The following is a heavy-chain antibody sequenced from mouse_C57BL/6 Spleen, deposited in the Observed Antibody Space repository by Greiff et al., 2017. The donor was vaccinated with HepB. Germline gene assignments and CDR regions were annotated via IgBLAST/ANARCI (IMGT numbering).Heavy chain of an antibody. CDR2: ISSGGSYT. J-gene: IGHJ4*01. CDR3: ARAPPSFAYVGYAMDY. V-gene: IGHV5-6*01. CDR1: GFTFSSYG. D-gene: IGHD2-12*01. Sequence: DVHLVESGGDLVKPGGSLKLSCAASGFTFSSYGMSWVRQTPDKRLEWVATISSGGSYTYYPDSVKGRFTISRDNAKNTLYLQMSSLKSEDTAMYYCARAPPSFAYVGYAMDYWGQGTSVTVSS.